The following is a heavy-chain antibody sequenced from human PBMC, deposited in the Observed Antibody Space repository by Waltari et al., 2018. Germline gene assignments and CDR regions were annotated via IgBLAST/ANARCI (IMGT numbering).Heavy chain of an antibody. CDR1: GYTFTGYY. CDR2: INPNSGGT. D-gene: IGHD3-10*01. Sequence: QVQLVQSGAEVKKPGASVKVSCKASGYTFTGYYMHWVRQAPRQGLEWMGRINPNSGGTNYAQKFQGRVTMTRDTSISTAYMELSRLRSDDTAVYYCARDDLRGGPYYYYGMDVWGQGTTVTVSS. V-gene: IGHV1-2*06. J-gene: IGHJ6*02. CDR3: ARDDLRGGPYYYYGMDV.